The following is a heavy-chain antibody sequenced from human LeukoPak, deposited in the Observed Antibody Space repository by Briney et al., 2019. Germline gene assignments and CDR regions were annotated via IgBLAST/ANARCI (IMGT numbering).Heavy chain of an antibody. CDR3: AALGDYAVFGLDY. Sequence: SETLSLTCSVSGGPISSYYWSWVRQPPGKGLEWIGNIYYTGSTKYNPSLKSRVIISIVTSKNQFSLRLSSVTAADTAVYYCAALGDYAVFGLDYWGQGTLVTVSS. J-gene: IGHJ4*02. CDR1: GGPISSYY. V-gene: IGHV4-59*08. D-gene: IGHD4-17*01. CDR2: IYYTGST.